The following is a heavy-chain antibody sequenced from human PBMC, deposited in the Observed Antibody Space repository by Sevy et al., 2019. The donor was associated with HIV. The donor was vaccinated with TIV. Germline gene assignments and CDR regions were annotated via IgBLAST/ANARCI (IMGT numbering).Heavy chain of an antibody. D-gene: IGHD4-4*01. V-gene: IGHV3-30-3*01. J-gene: IGHJ4*02. CDR1: GFTFSSYA. CDR3: ARGPSTETDY. CDR2: ISYDGSNK. Sequence: GGSLRLSCAASGFTFSSYAMHWVRQAPGKGLEWVAVISYDGSNKYYADSVKGRFTISRDNSKNTLYLQMNSLRAEDTAVYYCARGPSTETDYWGQGTLVTVSS.